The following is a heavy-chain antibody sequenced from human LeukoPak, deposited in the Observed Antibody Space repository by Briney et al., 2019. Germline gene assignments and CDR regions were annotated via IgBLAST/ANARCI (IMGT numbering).Heavy chain of an antibody. Sequence: PGGSLRLSCAASGFTFSSYSMNWVRQAPGKGLEWVSSISSSSSYIYYADSVKGRFTISRDNAKNSLYLQMNSLRAEDTAVYYCASGDFDQDIVATIGDYWGQGTLVTVSS. J-gene: IGHJ4*02. V-gene: IGHV3-21*01. CDR3: ASGDFDQDIVATIGDY. D-gene: IGHD5-12*01. CDR1: GFTFSSYS. CDR2: ISSSSSYI.